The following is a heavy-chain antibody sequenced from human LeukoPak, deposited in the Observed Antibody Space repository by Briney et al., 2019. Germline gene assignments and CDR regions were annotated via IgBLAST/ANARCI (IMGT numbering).Heavy chain of an antibody. V-gene: IGHV3-9*01. D-gene: IGHD3-10*01. J-gene: IGHJ1*01. Sequence: PGGSLRLSCAASGFTFDDYAMHWVRQAPGKGLEWVSGISWNSGSIGYADSVKGRFTISRDNAKNSLYLQMNSLRAEDTALYYCAKDYYGSGSYSGYFQHWGQGTLVTVSS. CDR1: GFTFDDYA. CDR3: AKDYYGSGSYSGYFQH. CDR2: ISWNSGSI.